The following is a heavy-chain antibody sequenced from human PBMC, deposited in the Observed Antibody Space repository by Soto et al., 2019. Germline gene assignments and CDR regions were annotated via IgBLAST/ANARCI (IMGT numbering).Heavy chain of an antibody. CDR1: GFSLSTSGMC. CDR2: IDWDDDK. D-gene: IGHD3-10*02. V-gene: IGHV2-70*01. Sequence: RVNPTQTLTLTCTFSGFSLSTSGMCVSWIRQPPGKALEWLALIDWDDDKYYSTSLKTRLTISKDTSKNQVVLTMTNMDPVDTATYYCARRYVRGVKGGFDYWGQGTLVTVSS. CDR3: ARRYVRGVKGGFDY. J-gene: IGHJ4*02.